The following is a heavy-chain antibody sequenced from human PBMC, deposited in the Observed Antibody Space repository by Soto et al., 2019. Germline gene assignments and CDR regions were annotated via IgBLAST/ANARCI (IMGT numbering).Heavy chain of an antibody. CDR2: IYPVDSDT. V-gene: IGHV5-51*01. CDR3: ARKFAPEFFDS. D-gene: IGHD3-10*01. CDR1: GYTFSTYS. Sequence: PGESLKISCKGSGYTFSTYSIAWVRQMPGKGLEWMGIIYPVDSDTKYSPAFQGQVTISADKSINTAYLQWTSLEASDTAMYYCARKFAPEFFDSWGQGTLVTVSS. J-gene: IGHJ4*02.